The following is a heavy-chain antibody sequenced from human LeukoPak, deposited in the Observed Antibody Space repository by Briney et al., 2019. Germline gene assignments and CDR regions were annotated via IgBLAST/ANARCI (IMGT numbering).Heavy chain of an antibody. Sequence: GGSLRLSCVASGFSFSRYWMSWVRQAPGKGLEWVANIKEDGSEQYYADSLKGRFTISRDNVKNSLYLHINSLRAEDTAVYYCARDSFETDIDYWGRGTLVTVSS. CDR2: IKEDGSEQ. CDR1: GFSFSRYW. J-gene: IGHJ4*02. CDR3: ARDSFETDIDY. D-gene: IGHD1-14*01. V-gene: IGHV3-7*01.